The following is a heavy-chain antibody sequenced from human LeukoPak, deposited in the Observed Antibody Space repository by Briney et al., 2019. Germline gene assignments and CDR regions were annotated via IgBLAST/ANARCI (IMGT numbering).Heavy chain of an antibody. D-gene: IGHD3-10*01. CDR2: IKSKTDGGTT. CDR3: ATYNYGSFFYGTIRY. J-gene: IGHJ4*02. V-gene: IGHV3-15*01. CDR1: GFTFSNAW. Sequence: SGGSLRLSCAASGFTFSNAWMSWVRQAPGKGLEWVGRIKSKTDGGTTDYTAPVNGRFSISRDDSLNTLYLQMNTLKAEDIAVYYCATYNYGSFFYGTIRYWGQGTLVTVSS.